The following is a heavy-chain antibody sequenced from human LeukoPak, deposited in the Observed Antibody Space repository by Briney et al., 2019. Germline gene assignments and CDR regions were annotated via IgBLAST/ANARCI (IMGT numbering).Heavy chain of an antibody. CDR3: ARSTGLFPGWFDP. D-gene: IGHD3-22*01. V-gene: IGHV3-23*01. J-gene: IGHJ5*02. CDR2: ISGSGVYT. CDR1: GFIFSNYA. Sequence: PGGSLRLSCGASGFIFSNYAMSWVRQAPGKGLEWVSAISGSGVYTYYADSAKGRFTISRDNSKNMIYLQMNSLRDEDTAVYYCARSTGLFPGWFDPWGQGTLVTVSS.